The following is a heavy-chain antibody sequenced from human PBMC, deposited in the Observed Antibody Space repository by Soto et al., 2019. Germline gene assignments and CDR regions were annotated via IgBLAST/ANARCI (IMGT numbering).Heavy chain of an antibody. CDR3: AKCAYGGQQLEN. Sequence: EVQLLESGGGLVQPGGSLRLSCAASGFTFSSYAMTWVRQAPGKGLEWVSGISGSDGRTYFADSVRGRFTVSRDNSKNTLYLQMNRRGAEDTAVYYCAKCAYGGQQLENWGLGTLVTVSS. V-gene: IGHV3-23*01. J-gene: IGHJ1*01. D-gene: IGHD6-13*01. CDR1: GFTFSSYA. CDR2: ISGSDGRT.